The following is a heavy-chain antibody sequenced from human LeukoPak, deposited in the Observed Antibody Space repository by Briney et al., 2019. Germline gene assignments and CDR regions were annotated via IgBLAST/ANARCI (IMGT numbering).Heavy chain of an antibody. J-gene: IGHJ2*01. CDR2: ISAYNGDT. CDR1: GYTFTSYG. CDR3: ARGRTTVTPQRYFDL. Sequence: ASVKVSCKASGYTFTSYGISWVRQAPGQGPEWMGGISAYNGDTNYAQNLQGRVTMTTDTSTSTAYMELRSLRSDDTAVYYCARGRTTVTPQRYFDLWGRGTLVTVSS. V-gene: IGHV1-18*01. D-gene: IGHD4-11*01.